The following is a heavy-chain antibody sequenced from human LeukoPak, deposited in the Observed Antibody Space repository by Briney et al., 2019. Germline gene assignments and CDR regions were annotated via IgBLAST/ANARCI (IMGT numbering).Heavy chain of an antibody. D-gene: IGHD6-19*01. V-gene: IGHV3-23*01. CDR1: GFAFSVHA. CDR3: AKPISGGLAVTADWFHP. Sequence: PGGSLRLSCEASGFAFSVHAMSWLRQPPGKGLEWVSTINANSGTTSYVASVRGRFTISRDNSKNALYLQLTTLRADDTATYYCAKPISGGLAVTADWFHPWGQGTLVVVSS. CDR2: INANSGTT. J-gene: IGHJ5*01.